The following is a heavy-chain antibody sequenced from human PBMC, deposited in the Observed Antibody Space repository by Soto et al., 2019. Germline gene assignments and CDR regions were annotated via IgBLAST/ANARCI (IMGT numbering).Heavy chain of an antibody. Sequence: QVQLVESGGGVVQPGRSLRLSCAASGFTFSSYGMHWVRQAPGKGLEWVAVIWYDGSNKYHADSVKGRFTISRDNSKNTLYLQMNSLRAEDTAVYYCARGPKDSFDDWGQGTLVTVSS. CDR3: ARGPKDSFDD. V-gene: IGHV3-33*01. CDR2: IWYDGSNK. CDR1: GFTFSSYG. J-gene: IGHJ4*02.